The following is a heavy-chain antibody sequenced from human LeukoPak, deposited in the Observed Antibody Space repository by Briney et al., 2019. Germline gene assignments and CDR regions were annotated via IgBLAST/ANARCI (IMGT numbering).Heavy chain of an antibody. CDR2: INPNSGGT. D-gene: IGHD3-10*01. V-gene: IGHV1-2*02. CDR3: ARGIRGVMRFYMDV. CDR1: GYTFTGYY. J-gene: IGHJ6*03. Sequence: ASVKVSCKASGYTFTGYYMHWVRQAPGQGLEWMGWINPNSGGTNYAQKFQGRVTMTRDTSISTAYMELSRLRSDDTAVHYCARGIRGVMRFYMDVWGKGTTVTVSS.